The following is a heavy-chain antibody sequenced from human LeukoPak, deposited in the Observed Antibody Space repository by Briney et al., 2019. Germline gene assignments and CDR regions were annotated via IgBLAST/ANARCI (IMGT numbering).Heavy chain of an antibody. D-gene: IGHD6-19*01. Sequence: ASVKLSCKASGSSFTSNYMHWVRQAPGQGLGWKGIINPSGGGTSYAQKFQGRVTMTRDTSTSTVYMELSSLRSEDTAVYYCAREAVAGTTYFDYWGQGTLVTVSS. J-gene: IGHJ4*02. CDR2: INPSGGGT. CDR1: GSSFTSNY. V-gene: IGHV1-46*01. CDR3: AREAVAGTTYFDY.